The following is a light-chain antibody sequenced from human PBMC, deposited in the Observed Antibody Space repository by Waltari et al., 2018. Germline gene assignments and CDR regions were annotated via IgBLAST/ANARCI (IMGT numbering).Light chain of an antibody. J-gene: IGLJ2*01. CDR1: SGDVGDYNY. CDR3: CSRAGSSVV. CDR2: DVS. V-gene: IGLV2-11*01. Sequence: QSALTQPRSVSGSPGQSVTISCTGTSGDVGDYNYVSWYQEQPGKAPRLPIYDVSGRPSGVPAPFSASKSGNPASLTISGLQAEDEGSYHCCSRAGSSVVFGGGTKLTVL.